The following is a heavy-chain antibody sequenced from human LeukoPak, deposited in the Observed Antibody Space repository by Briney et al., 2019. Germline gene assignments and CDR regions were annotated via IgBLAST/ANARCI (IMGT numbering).Heavy chain of an antibody. Sequence: ASVKVSCKASGYTFTGYYMHWVRQAPGQGLEWMGWINPNSGGTNYAQKFQGWVTVTRDTSISTTYMELSSLRFEDTAVYYCARGRERGSSSSFTDYWGQGTLVTVSS. J-gene: IGHJ4*02. CDR3: ARGRERGSSSSFTDY. CDR1: GYTFTGYY. D-gene: IGHD6-6*01. CDR2: INPNSGGT. V-gene: IGHV1-2*04.